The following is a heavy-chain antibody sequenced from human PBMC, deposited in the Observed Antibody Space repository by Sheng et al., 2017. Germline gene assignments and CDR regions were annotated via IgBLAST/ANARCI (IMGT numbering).Heavy chain of an antibody. D-gene: IGHD1-26*01. CDR1: GGSITNYY. V-gene: IGHV4-4*07. Sequence: QVQLQESGPGLVKPSETLSLICSVSGGSITNYYWSWIRQPAGKGLEWIGRIYASGTTSYSPSLNSRVFMSVDRSKNQFSLNLNSVTAADTAVYYCARDRWHGAGRYFDYWGQGTLVTVSS. J-gene: IGHJ4*02. CDR3: ARDRWHGAGRYFDY. CDR2: IYASGTT.